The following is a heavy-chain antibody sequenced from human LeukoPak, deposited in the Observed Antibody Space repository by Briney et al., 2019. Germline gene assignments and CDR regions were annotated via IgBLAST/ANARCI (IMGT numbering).Heavy chain of an antibody. CDR1: GFTFSRNA. J-gene: IGHJ4*02. CDR2: IAHHGSNK. V-gene: IGHV3-30*02. CDR3: AKDGSWSCSD. Sequence: GGSLRLSCAASGFTFSRNAIHWVRQGPGKGLEWVSYIAHHGSNKYYADSVKGRFTISRDNSKRTLYLQMNSLRADDTAVYYCAKDGSWSCSDWGQGTLVTVSS. D-gene: IGHD2-8*02.